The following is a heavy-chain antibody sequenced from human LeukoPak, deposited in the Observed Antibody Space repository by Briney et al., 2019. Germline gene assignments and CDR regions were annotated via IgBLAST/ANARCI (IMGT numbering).Heavy chain of an antibody. D-gene: IGHD3-22*01. CDR1: GFTFSSYE. V-gene: IGHV3-48*03. Sequence: GGSLRLSCVVSGFTFSSYEMIWVRQAPGKGLEWVSYISSSGRTIYYADSVKGRFTMSKDNAKNSLYLQMNSLRAEDTAVYYCAREGGSGYFFDPWGQGTLVTVSS. CDR2: ISSSGRTI. J-gene: IGHJ5*02. CDR3: AREGGSGYFFDP.